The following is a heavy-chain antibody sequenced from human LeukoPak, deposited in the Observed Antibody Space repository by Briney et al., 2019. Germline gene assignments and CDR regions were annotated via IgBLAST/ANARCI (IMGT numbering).Heavy chain of an antibody. CDR3: VRDQLYCTGGTCYFEY. CDR2: IWYDGSNK. D-gene: IGHD2-8*02. V-gene: IGHV3-33*01. J-gene: IGHJ4*02. CDR1: GFTFSSYG. Sequence: PGRSLRLSCAASGFTFSSYGMHWVRQAPGKGLEWVAVIWYDGSNKYYADSVKGRFTISRDNSKNTLYLQMNSLRAEDTAVYFCVRDQLYCTGGTCYFEYWGQGTLVTVSS.